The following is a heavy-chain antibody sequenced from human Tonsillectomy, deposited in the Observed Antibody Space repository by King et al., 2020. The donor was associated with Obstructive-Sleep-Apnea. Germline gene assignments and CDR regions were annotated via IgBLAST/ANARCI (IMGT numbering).Heavy chain of an antibody. Sequence: VQLVESGGGLVKPGGSLRLSCAASGFTFSSYSMDWVRQAPGKGLEWVSSISGSSDYIFYADSVKGRFTISRDNAKNSLYLQMNSLRAEDTAVYYWAITAAVGTGNGFDPWGQGTLVTVSS. CDR3: AITAAVGTGNGFDP. V-gene: IGHV3-21*01. CDR1: GFTFSSYS. CDR2: ISGSSDYI. D-gene: IGHD6-13*01. J-gene: IGHJ5*02.